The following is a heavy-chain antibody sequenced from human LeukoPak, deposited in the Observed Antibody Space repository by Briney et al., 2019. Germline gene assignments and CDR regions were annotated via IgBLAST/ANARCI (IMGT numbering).Heavy chain of an antibody. CDR2: INYSGST. CDR3: ARDSSGTTVTTDGMDV. D-gene: IGHD4-17*01. V-gene: IGHV4-39*07. J-gene: IGHJ6*02. Sequence: PSETLSLTCTVSGGSISGSNYYWGWIRQPPGKGLVYIGSINYSGSTFYNPSLKSRVTISVDTSENQFSLKLNSVTAADTAVYYCARDSSGTTVTTDGMDVWGQGTTVTVSS. CDR1: GGSISGSNYY.